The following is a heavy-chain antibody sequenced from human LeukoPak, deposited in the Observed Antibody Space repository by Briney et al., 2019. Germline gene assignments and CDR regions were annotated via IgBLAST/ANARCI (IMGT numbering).Heavy chain of an antibody. V-gene: IGHV3-30-3*01. CDR2: ISYDGSNK. D-gene: IGHD4-17*01. J-gene: IGHJ5*02. Sequence: PGGSLRLSYAASGFTFSSYAMHWVRQAPGKGLEWVAVISYDGSNKYYADSVKGRFTISRDNSKNTLYLQMNSLRAEDTAVYYCAKDQFRYGDYGWFDPWGQGTLVTVSS. CDR1: GFTFSSYA. CDR3: AKDQFRYGDYGWFDP.